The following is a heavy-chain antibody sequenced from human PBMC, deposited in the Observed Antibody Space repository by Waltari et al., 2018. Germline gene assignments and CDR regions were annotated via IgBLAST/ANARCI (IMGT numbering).Heavy chain of an antibody. J-gene: IGHJ4*02. Sequence: QVQLQQWGAGLLKPSETLSLTCAVYGGSFSGYYWSWIRQPPGKGLEWIGEINLSGRTNYTPSRESRVTISVDTSKSQCSLELSSVTGADTAVYYCAGGPIAAATQFDYWGQGTLVTVSS. CDR3: AGGPIAAATQFDY. CDR1: GGSFSGYY. V-gene: IGHV4-34*01. D-gene: IGHD2-15*01. CDR2: INLSGRT.